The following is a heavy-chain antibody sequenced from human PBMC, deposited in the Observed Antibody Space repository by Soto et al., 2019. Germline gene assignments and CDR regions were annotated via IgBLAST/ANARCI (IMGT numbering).Heavy chain of an antibody. CDR2: IIPIFGTA. D-gene: IGHD6-19*01. V-gene: IGHV1-69*01. Sequence: QVQLVQSGAEVKKPGSSVKVSCKASGGTFSSYAISWVRHAPGQGLEWMGGIIPIFGTANYAQKFQGRVTITADESTSTAYMELSSLRSEDTAVYYCARPSSSTVSSGWPHFDYWGQGTLVTVSS. CDR1: GGTFSSYA. J-gene: IGHJ4*02. CDR3: ARPSSSTVSSGWPHFDY.